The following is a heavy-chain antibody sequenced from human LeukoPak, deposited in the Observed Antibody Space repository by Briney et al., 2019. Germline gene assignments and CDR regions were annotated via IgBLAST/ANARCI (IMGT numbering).Heavy chain of an antibody. CDR1: GFTFSSYA. V-gene: IGHV3-23*01. CDR3: ARDLDPPIDYGDYITDY. Sequence: PGESLRLSCAASGFTFSSYAMSWVRQVPGKGLEWVSSISGHTRDTYYADSVKGRFTISRDNSKDTLYLQMRSLRPEDTAVYYCARDLDPPIDYGDYITDYWGQGTLVTVSS. D-gene: IGHD4-17*01. J-gene: IGHJ4*02. CDR2: ISGHTRDT.